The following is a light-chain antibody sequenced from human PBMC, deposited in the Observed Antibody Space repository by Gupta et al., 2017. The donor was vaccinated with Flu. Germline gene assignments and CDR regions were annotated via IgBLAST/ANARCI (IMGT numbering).Light chain of an antibody. J-gene: IGKJ2*01. Sequence: DIQMTQSPSTLSASVGDRVTITCRASQSISSWLVWYQQKPGKAPKSLNSKGSDLESGVPSRFSGSGSGTEFTLTSGSLQPDDFATYYCQQYKSYPYNFGQGTKLEIK. CDR3: QQYKSYPYN. CDR1: QSISSW. V-gene: IGKV1-5*03. CDR2: KGS.